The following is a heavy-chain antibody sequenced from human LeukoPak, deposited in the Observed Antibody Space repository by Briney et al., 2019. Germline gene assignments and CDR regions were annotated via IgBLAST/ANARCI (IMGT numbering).Heavy chain of an antibody. J-gene: IGHJ5*02. V-gene: IGHV3-23*01. D-gene: IGHD1-26*01. Sequence: PGGSPRPPRAAPGFTLYRHALSWGRPAPGKGPGWVSAISGSGGSTYYADSVKGRFTISRDNSKNTLYLQMNSLRAEDTAVYYCAKGETDDWFDPWGQGTLVTVSS. CDR1: GFTLYRHA. CDR3: AKGETDDWFDP. CDR2: ISGSGGST.